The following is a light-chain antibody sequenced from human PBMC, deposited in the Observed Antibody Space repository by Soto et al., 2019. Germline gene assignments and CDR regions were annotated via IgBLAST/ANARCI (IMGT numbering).Light chain of an antibody. CDR3: QQANSFPIT. CDR2: AAS. J-gene: IGKJ5*01. Sequence: DLQMTQSPSSVSASVGDRVTITCRAGQGIGSWLAWYQQKPGKAPNLLIYAASSLQSGVPSRFSGTGSGTEFTLTISSLQPEDFATYYCQQANSFPITFGQGTRLEIK. V-gene: IGKV1-12*01. CDR1: QGIGSW.